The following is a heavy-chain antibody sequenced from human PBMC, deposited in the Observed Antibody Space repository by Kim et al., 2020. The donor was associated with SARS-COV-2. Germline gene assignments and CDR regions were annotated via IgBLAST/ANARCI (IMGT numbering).Heavy chain of an antibody. Sequence: GGSLRLSCVASGFPFSQCAMHWVRQPPGKGLECVALISSDGGTINYADSVKGRFTIYRDNSKNMVYLQMNSLGPEDTARYYCARDLLGSLDFGGQGNLVTVSS. V-gene: IGHV3-30*01. CDR2: ISSDGGTI. J-gene: IGHJ4*02. CDR3: ARDLLGSLDF. CDR1: GFPFSQCA. D-gene: IGHD3-10*01.